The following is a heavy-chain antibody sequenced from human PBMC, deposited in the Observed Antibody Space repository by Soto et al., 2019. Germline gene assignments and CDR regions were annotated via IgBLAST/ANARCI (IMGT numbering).Heavy chain of an antibody. CDR2: IWYDGSNK. CDR1: GFAFSSYA. V-gene: IGHV3-33*01. CDR3: ARDSYGMDV. Sequence: PGGSLRLSCAPSGFAFSSYAMHWVRQAPGKGLEWVALIWYDGSNKYYADSVKGRFTISRDNSKNTLYLQMNSLRAEDTAVYYCARDSYGMDVWGQGTTVTV. J-gene: IGHJ6*02.